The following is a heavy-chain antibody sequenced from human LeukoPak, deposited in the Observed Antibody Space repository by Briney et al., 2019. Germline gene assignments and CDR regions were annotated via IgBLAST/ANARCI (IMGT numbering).Heavy chain of an antibody. Sequence: YADSVKGRFTISRDNAKNTLYLQMNSLRAGDTAVYYCARDLGWNRLDPWGQGTLVTVSS. V-gene: IGHV3-74*01. CDR3: ARDLGWNRLDP. D-gene: IGHD6-19*01. J-gene: IGHJ5*02.